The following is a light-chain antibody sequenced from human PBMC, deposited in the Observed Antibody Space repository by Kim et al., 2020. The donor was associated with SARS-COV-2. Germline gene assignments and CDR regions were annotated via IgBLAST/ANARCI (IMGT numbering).Light chain of an antibody. Sequence: SYELTQPPSVSVSPAQTATITCSGDKLGDKDVFWYQQKSGQSPVLVIYEDTKWPSGLPERFYGSHSGNTATLTIGGAQAMDEADYYCQAWDSRTAVVGGG. CDR2: EDT. J-gene: IGLJ3*02. CDR1: KLGDKD. CDR3: QAWDSRTAV. V-gene: IGLV3-1*01.